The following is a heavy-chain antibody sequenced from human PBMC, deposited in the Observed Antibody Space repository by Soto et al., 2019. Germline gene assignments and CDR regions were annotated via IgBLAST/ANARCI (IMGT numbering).Heavy chain of an antibody. CDR1: GFTLSSYA. CDR2: ISSNGGST. CDR3: GRDNYYDILTGRGGRKAQYYFYGMDV. J-gene: IGHJ6*02. Sequence: GGSLRLSCAASGFTLSSYAMHWVRQAPGKGLEYVSGISSNGGSTQYANSVKGRFTISRDNSKNTLYLRMGSLRAEDMAVYYCGRDNYYDILTGRGGRKAQYYFYGMDVWGQGPTATV. V-gene: IGHV3-64*01. D-gene: IGHD3-9*01.